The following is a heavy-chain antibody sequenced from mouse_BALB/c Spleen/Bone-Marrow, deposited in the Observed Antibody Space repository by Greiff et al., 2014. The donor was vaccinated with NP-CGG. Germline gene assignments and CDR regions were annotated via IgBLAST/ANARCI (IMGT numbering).Heavy chain of an antibody. CDR3: ARYRSYAMDY. CDR1: GYTFSCLW. Sequence: QVQLQQPVAELMKPGASVEISCKAPGYTFSCLWIEWLKQRPGHGLEWIGEILPGSNSINYNEKFKGKATFTAGTSSNTAYMQLSSLTSEDSAVYYCARYRSYAMDYRRQATSAPVPS. CDR2: ILPGSNSI. V-gene: IGHV1-9*01. J-gene: IGHJ4*01. D-gene: IGHD2-14*01.